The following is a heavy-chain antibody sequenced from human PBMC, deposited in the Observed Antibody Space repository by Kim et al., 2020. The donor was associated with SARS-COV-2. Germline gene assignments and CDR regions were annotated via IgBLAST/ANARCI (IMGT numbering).Heavy chain of an antibody. Sequence: GGSLRLSCAASGFTFSSYWMHWVRQAAGKGLVWVSRINSDGSSTSYADSVKGRFTISRDNAKNTVYLQMNSLRVEDTAVYYCARANYDILTASYLYGMDVWGQGTTVTVSS. D-gene: IGHD3-9*01. CDR3: ARANYDILTASYLYGMDV. CDR2: INSDGSST. J-gene: IGHJ6*02. CDR1: GFTFSSYW. V-gene: IGHV3-74*01.